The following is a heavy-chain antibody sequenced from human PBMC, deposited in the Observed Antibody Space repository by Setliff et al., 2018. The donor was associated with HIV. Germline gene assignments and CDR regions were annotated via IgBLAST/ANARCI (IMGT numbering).Heavy chain of an antibody. CDR2: INYRGNT. J-gene: IGHJ6*03. CDR3: ARGARLLAAYSDRWDYFYMAV. D-gene: IGHD1-26*01. CDR1: GGSISTSRYY. Sequence: PSETLSLTCTVSGGSISTSRYYWGWIRQPPGKGLEWIGSINYRGNTYYNPSLKSRAAISVDTSKNQISLKLSSMTAADTAVYYCARGARLLAAYSDRWDYFYMAVWGKGTTVTVS. V-gene: IGHV4-39*07.